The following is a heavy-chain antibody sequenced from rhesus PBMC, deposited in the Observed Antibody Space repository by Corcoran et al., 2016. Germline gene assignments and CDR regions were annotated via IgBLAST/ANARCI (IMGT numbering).Heavy chain of an antibody. CDR3: ASDQGIGTSPGGFDV. Sequence: QVQLQESGPGLVKPSETLSVTCAVSGDSISSYYWNWIRQAPGKGLEWIGYNQGSGRNTNYNPHLKSRVTLSVDTSKNQFSLKLNSVTAADTAVFYCASDQGIGTSPGGFDVWGAGVLVTVSS. V-gene: IGHV4-169*02. CDR2: NQGSGRNT. J-gene: IGHJ5-1*01. D-gene: IGHD1-32*01. CDR1: GDSISSYY.